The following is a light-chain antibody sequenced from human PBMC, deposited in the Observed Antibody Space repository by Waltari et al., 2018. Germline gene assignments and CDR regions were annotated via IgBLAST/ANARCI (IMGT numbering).Light chain of an antibody. CDR2: DTS. CDR3: QQYDISPLT. Sequence: EIVLTQSPGTLSLSPGERATLSCRASQTVRTTYLAWYQQKPGQAPTLVIHDTSSRATDSPDRFSGSGSGTDFSLTISSLEPEDFAVYYCQQYDISPLTFGGGTKVETK. V-gene: IGKV3-20*01. CDR1: QTVRTTY. J-gene: IGKJ4*01.